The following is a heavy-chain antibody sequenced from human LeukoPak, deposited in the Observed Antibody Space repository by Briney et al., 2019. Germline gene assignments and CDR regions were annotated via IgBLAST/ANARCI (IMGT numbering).Heavy chain of an antibody. V-gene: IGHV1-18*01. CDR1: GYTFTSYG. D-gene: IGHD6-13*01. Sequence: GASVKVSCKASGYTFTSYGISWVRQAPGQGLEWMGWISAYNGNTNYAQKLQGRVTMTTDTSTSTAYIELRSLRSDDTAVYYCARGSGYSSSWYSGNWFDPWGQGTLVTVSS. CDR2: ISAYNGNT. CDR3: ARGSGYSSSWYSGNWFDP. J-gene: IGHJ5*02.